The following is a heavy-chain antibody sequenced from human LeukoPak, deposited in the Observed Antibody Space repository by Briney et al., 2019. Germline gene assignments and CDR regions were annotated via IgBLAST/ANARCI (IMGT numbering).Heavy chain of an antibody. J-gene: IGHJ4*02. CDR1: GFTFSSYG. Sequence: GGSLRLSCAASGFTFSSYGMHWVRQAPGKGLEWVAVISYDGSKKYYADSVKGRFTISRDNSKNTLYLQMNSLRAEDTAVYYCAKDSTGYSYGPEDYWGQGTLVTVSS. V-gene: IGHV3-30*18. D-gene: IGHD5-18*01. CDR3: AKDSTGYSYGPEDY. CDR2: ISYDGSKK.